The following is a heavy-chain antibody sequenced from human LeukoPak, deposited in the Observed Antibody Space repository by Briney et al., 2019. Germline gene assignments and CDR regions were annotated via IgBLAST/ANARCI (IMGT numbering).Heavy chain of an antibody. CDR3: AKCGDGYNLYPRHYYYYYMDV. CDR1: GFTFSSYG. D-gene: IGHD5-24*01. CDR2: IRYDGSNK. J-gene: IGHJ6*03. V-gene: IGHV3-30*02. Sequence: PGGSLRLSCAASGFTFSSYGMHWVRQAPGKGLEWVTFIRYDGSNKYYADSVKGRFTISRDNSKNTLYLQMNSLRAEDTAVYYCAKCGDGYNLYPRHYYYYYMDVWGKGTTVTISS.